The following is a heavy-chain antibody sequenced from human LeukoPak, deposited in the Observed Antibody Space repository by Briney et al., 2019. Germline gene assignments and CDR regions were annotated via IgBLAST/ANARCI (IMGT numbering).Heavy chain of an antibody. CDR1: GFTFSNYW. D-gene: IGHD6-19*01. Sequence: GGSLRLSCAASGFTFSNYWMHWVRQVPGKGLVWVSRINVDGSVKSYADSVKGRFTISRDNAKNTVSLQMNSLRAEDTAVYYCAKTTTGYSSGRFPGWPVDYWGQGTLVTVSS. J-gene: IGHJ4*02. CDR3: AKTTTGYSSGRFPGWPVDY. CDR2: INVDGSVK. V-gene: IGHV3-74*01.